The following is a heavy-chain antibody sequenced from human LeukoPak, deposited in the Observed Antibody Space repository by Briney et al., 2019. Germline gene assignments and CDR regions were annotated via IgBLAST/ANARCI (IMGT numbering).Heavy chain of an antibody. J-gene: IGHJ4*02. CDR3: AKEKYYYDSSGPFDY. CDR2: ISSNGGST. V-gene: IGHV3-64*01. CDR1: GFTFSSYA. D-gene: IGHD3-22*01. Sequence: GGSLRLSCAASGFTFSSYAMHWVRQAPGKGLEYVSAISSNGGSTYYANSVKGRFTISRDNSKNTLYLQMNSLRAEDTAVYYCAKEKYYYDSSGPFDYWGQGTLVTVSS.